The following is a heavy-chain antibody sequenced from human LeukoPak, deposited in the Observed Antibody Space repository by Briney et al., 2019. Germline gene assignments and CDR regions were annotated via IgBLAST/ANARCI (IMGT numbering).Heavy chain of an antibody. V-gene: IGHV1-2*04. CDR2: INPSGGT. CDR3: ARGTRSVVVVPAASLDY. Sequence: ASVKVSCKASGYTFTGYYMHWVRQAPGQGLEWMGWINPSGGTNYAQNIQGWVSMTRDTSISAAYMELSRLRSDDTAVYYCARGTRSVVVVPAASLDYWGQGTLVTVSS. D-gene: IGHD2-2*01. J-gene: IGHJ4*02. CDR1: GYTFTGYY.